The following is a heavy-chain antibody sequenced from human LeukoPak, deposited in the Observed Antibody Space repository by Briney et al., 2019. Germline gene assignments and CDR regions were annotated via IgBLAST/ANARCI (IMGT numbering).Heavy chain of an antibody. CDR3: ARGSRIRYRYYMDV. J-gene: IGHJ6*03. D-gene: IGHD1-14*01. CDR2: INHSGST. Sequence: SETLSLTCAVYGGSFSGYYWSWIRQPPGKGLEWIGEINHSGSTNYNPSLKSRVTISVDTSKNQFSLKLSSVTAADTAVYYCARGSRIRYRYYMDVWGKGTTVTVSS. V-gene: IGHV4-34*01. CDR1: GGSFSGYY.